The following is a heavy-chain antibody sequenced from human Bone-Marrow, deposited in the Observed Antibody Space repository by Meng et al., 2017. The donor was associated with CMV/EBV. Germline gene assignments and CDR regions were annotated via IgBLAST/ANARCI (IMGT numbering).Heavy chain of an antibody. V-gene: IGHV3-21*01. CDR3: ARDSPEVGAIGY. CDR2: ISTSSSYI. Sequence: GGSLRLSCAASGFTFSSYSMNWVRQAPGKGLEWVSSISTSSSYIYYADSVKGRFTISRDNAKNSLYLQMNSLRAEDTAVYYCARDSPEVGAIGYWGQGTLVTVSS. CDR1: GFTFSSYS. D-gene: IGHD1-26*01. J-gene: IGHJ4*02.